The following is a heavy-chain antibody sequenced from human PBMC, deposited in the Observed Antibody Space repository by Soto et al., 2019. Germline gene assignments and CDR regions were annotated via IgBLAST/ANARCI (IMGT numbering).Heavy chain of an antibody. Sequence: SQTLSLTCAITGDSVSSNSAGWSWVRQSPSRGLEWLGRTYYRSKWYYEYAVSVRGRITINPDTSKSQCSLQLNSVTPEDTAVYFCARGEQYSGRIFDYWGQGXLVTVSS. CDR3: ARGEQYSGRIFDY. CDR1: GDSVSSNSAG. J-gene: IGHJ4*01. CDR2: TYYRSKWYY. D-gene: IGHD1-26*01. V-gene: IGHV6-1*01.